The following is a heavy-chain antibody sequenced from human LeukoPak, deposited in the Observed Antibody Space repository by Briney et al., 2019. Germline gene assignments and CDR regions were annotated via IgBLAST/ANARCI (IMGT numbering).Heavy chain of an antibody. V-gene: IGHV3-48*01. CDR3: ARGVPKTSYYYYYMDA. CDR1: GFTLSNYS. J-gene: IGHJ6*03. CDR2: ISGSGFTI. Sequence: QAGGSLRLSCAVSGFTLSNYSMNWVRQAPGKGLEWISYISGSGFTIHYADSVKGRFTISRDNAKNSLYLQMNSLRAEDTAVYYCARGVPKTSYYYYYMDAWGKGTTVTVSS. D-gene: IGHD4-11*01.